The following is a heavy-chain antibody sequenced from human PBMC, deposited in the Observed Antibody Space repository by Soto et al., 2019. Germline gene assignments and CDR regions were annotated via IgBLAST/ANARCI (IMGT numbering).Heavy chain of an antibody. Sequence: GASVKVSCKASGYTFTGYYMHWVRQAPGQGLEWMGWINPNSGGTNYAQKFQGWVTMTRDTSISTAYMELSRLRSDDTAVYYCARGLLLWFGVASRFDYWGQGTLVTVSS. CDR1: GYTFTGYY. CDR3: ARGLLLWFGVASRFDY. CDR2: INPNSGGT. J-gene: IGHJ4*02. V-gene: IGHV1-2*04. D-gene: IGHD3-10*01.